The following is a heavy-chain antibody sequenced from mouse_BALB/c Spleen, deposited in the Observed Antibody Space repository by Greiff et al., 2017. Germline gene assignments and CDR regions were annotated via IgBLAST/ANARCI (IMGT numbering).Heavy chain of an antibody. J-gene: IGHJ3*01. D-gene: IGHD2-4*01. CDR3: AISTMITTGVSWFAY. Sequence: QVQLKESGPGLVAPSQSLSITCTVSGFSLTGYGVNWVRQPPGKGLEWLGMIWGDGSTDYNSALKSRLSISKDNSKSQVFLKMNSLQIDDTARYYCAISTMITTGVSWFAYWGQGTLVTVSA. V-gene: IGHV2-6-7*01. CDR2: IWGDGST. CDR1: GFSLTGYG.